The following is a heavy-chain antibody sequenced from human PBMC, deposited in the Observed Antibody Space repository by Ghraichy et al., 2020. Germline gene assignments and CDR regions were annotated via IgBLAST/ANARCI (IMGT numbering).Heavy chain of an antibody. CDR3: ARGGSRRNDFDI. V-gene: IGHV3-74*01. Sequence: GGSLRLSCAASGFTFSSYWMHWVRQVPGKGLVWVSRVNSDESSTRYADSVRGRFIISRDNAKNTLYLQMNSLRAEDTAVYYCARGGSRRNDFDIWGQGTMVTVSS. D-gene: IGHD1-1*01. CDR1: GFTFSSYW. J-gene: IGHJ3*02. CDR2: VNSDESST.